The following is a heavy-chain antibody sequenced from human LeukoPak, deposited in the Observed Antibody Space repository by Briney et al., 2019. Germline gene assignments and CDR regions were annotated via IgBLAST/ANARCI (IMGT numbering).Heavy chain of an antibody. CDR2: IRNDGSKK. J-gene: IGHJ3*02. CDR3: AKEIVVIPAALDAFDI. V-gene: IGHV3-30*02. CDR1: GFTFSTYG. D-gene: IGHD2-2*01. Sequence: GGSLRLSCAASGFTFSTYGMHWVRQAPGKGLEWVAFIRNDGSKKYHADSVTGRFTISRDNPKNTLFLQMSSLRPEDTAVYYCAKEIVVIPAALDAFDIWGQGTMVTVSS.